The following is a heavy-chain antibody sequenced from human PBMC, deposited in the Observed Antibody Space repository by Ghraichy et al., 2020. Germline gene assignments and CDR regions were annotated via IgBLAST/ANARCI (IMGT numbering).Heavy chain of an antibody. Sequence: SETLSLTCAVSGGSISSGGYSWSWIRQPPGKGLEWIGYIYHSGSTYYNPSLKSRVTISVDRSKNQFSLKLSSVTAADTAVYYCARGRGGAVATAGAGLGYYYMDVWGKGTTVTVSS. J-gene: IGHJ6*03. CDR1: GGSISSGGYS. CDR3: ARGRGGAVATAGAGLGYYYMDV. D-gene: IGHD5-18*01. CDR2: IYHSGST. V-gene: IGHV4-30-2*01.